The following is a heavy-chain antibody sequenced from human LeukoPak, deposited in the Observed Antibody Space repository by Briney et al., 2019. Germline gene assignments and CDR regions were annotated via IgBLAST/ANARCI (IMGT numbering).Heavy chain of an antibody. CDR1: GYTFTGCY. Sequence: ASVKVSCKASGYTFTGCYIHWVRQAPGQGLEWMGWINPNSGGTNSAQKFQGRVTMTRDTSISTAYMELSRLRSDDTAFYYCARVARYSSSSGDYWGQGTLVTVSS. CDR3: ARVARYSSSSGDY. D-gene: IGHD6-13*01. J-gene: IGHJ4*02. V-gene: IGHV1-2*02. CDR2: INPNSGGT.